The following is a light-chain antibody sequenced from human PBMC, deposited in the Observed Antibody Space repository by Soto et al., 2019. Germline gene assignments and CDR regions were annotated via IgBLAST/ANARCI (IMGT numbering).Light chain of an antibody. CDR3: QQYGGSIT. CDR1: QSVSSTY. V-gene: IGKV3-20*01. Sequence: EIVLTQSPGTLSLCPGETATLSCRASQSVSSTYLAWYQQKPGQAPRLLSYGASSRATGIPDRFSGSGSGTDFTLTISTLEPEDFAVYYCQQYGGSITFGQGTRLEIE. CDR2: GAS. J-gene: IGKJ5*01.